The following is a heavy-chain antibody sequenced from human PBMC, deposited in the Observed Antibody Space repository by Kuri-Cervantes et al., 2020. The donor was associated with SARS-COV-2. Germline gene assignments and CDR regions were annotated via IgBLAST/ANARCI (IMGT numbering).Heavy chain of an antibody. CDR1: GYTFTGYY. V-gene: IGHV1-2*02. Sequence: ASVKVSCKASGYTFTGYYMHWVRQAPGQGLEWMGWINPNSGGTNYAQKFQGRVTMTRDTSISTAYMELSRLRSDDTAVYYCARIGNYYYGSGSYFDYWGQGTLVTVSS. CDR3: ARIGNYYYGSGSYFDY. J-gene: IGHJ4*02. D-gene: IGHD3-10*01. CDR2: INPNSGGT.